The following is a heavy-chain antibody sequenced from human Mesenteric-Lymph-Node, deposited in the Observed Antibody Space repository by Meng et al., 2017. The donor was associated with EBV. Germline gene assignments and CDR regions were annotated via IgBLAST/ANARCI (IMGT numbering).Heavy chain of an antibody. V-gene: IGHV4-30-4*01. CDR3: VGGVAADGSVDY. J-gene: IGHJ4*02. CDR2: IYYSGDT. CDR1: GGSISSGGYY. Sequence: HVPLQESGPGHVQSSRTLSLTCAVSGGSISSGGYYWSWIRQPPGKGLEWIGYIYYSGDTYYNPSLKSRVTISVDTSKNQFSLKLSSVTAADTAVYYCVGGVAADGSVDYWGQGTLVTVSS. D-gene: IGHD6-13*01.